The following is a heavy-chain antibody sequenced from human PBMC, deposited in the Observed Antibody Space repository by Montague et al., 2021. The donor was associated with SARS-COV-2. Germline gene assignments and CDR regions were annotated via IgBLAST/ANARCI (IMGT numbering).Heavy chain of an antibody. J-gene: IGHJ6*02. V-gene: IGHV4-39*07. D-gene: IGHD1-20*01. Sequence: SETLSLTCTVSGGSISSSSYYWGWIRQPPGKGLEWIGSIYYSGSNYYNPSLKSRVTISVDTSKNKFSLKLSSVTAADTAVYYCARDQGYNWNYYYYYGMDVWGQGTTVTVSS. CDR1: GGSISSSSYY. CDR2: IYYSGSN. CDR3: ARDQGYNWNYYYYYGMDV.